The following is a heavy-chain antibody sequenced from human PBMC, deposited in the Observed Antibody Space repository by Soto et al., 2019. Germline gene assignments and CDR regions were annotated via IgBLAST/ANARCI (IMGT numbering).Heavy chain of an antibody. D-gene: IGHD2-15*01. CDR2: IYYSGST. Sequence: QVQLQESGPGLVKPSQTLSLTCTVSGGSISSGDYYWSWIRQPPGKGLERIGYIYYSGSTYYNPSLKSRVTISVDTSKNQFSLKLSSVTAADTAVYYCAREDGGYCSGGSCYVQHWGQGTLVTVSS. CDR1: GGSISSGDYY. V-gene: IGHV4-30-4*01. CDR3: AREDGGYCSGGSCYVQH. J-gene: IGHJ1*01.